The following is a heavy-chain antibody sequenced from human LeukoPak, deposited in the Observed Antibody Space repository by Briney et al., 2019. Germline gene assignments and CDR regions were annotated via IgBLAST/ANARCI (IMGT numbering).Heavy chain of an antibody. D-gene: IGHD2-21*01. V-gene: IGHV4-59*11. CDR1: GGSISSHY. CDR3: ARGTGPFLFDY. Sequence: SETLSLTCTVSGGSISSHYWSWIRQPPGKGLEWIGYIYYSGSTNYNPSPKSRVTISVDTSKNQFSLKLSSVTAADTAVYYCARGTGPFLFDYWGQGTLVTVSS. CDR2: IYYSGST. J-gene: IGHJ4*02.